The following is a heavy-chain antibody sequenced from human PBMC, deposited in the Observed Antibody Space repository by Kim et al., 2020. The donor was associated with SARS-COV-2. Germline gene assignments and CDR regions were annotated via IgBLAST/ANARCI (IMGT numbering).Heavy chain of an antibody. CDR3: AKGSDNGLFKEYAFDAFDI. Sequence: GGSLRLSCAASGFTFSSYGMHWVRQAPGKGLEWVAVISYDGSNKYYADSVKGRFTISRDNSKNTLYLQMNSLRAEDTAVYYCAKGSDNGLFKEYAFDAFDIWGQGTMVTVSS. J-gene: IGHJ3*02. V-gene: IGHV3-30*18. D-gene: IGHD3-22*01. CDR1: GFTFSSYG. CDR2: ISYDGSNK.